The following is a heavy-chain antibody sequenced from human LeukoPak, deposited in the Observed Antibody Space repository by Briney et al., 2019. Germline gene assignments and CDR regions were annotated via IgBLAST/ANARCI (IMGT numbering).Heavy chain of an antibody. J-gene: IGHJ4*02. D-gene: IGHD6-13*01. Sequence: ASVKVSCKASGYTFTGYYMHWVRQAPGQGLEWMGWINPNSGGTNYAQEFQGRVTMTRDTSISTAYMELSRLRSDDTAVYYCASSRPGIAAAGTGGDFDYWGQGTLVTVSS. V-gene: IGHV1-2*02. CDR1: GYTFTGYY. CDR2: INPNSGGT. CDR3: ASSRPGIAAAGTGGDFDY.